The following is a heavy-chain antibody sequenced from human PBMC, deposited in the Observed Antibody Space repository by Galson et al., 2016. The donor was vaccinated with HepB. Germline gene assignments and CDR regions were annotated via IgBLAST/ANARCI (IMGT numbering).Heavy chain of an antibody. D-gene: IGHD6-13*01. V-gene: IGHV3-23*01. CDR2: ISGGGGST. CDR3: AKDPHPYSSSWYYLEY. Sequence: LRLSCAASGFSFSNYVMTWVRQAPGKGLEWVSSISGGGGSTQYADSVKGRFTISRDNSKNTLYLQMNNLRVEDRAVYYCAKDPHPYSSSWYYLEYWGQGTLVTVSS. J-gene: IGHJ4*02. CDR1: GFSFSNYV.